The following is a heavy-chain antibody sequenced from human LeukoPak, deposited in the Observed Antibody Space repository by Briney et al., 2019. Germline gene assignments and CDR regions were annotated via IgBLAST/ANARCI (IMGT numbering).Heavy chain of an antibody. V-gene: IGHV3-30*18. Sequence: PGRSLRLSCAASGFTFSSYGMHWVRQAPGKGLEWVAVISYDGSNKYYADSVKGRFTISRDNSKNTLYLQMNSLRAEDTAVYYCAKDWYHTYGSGSYYSSWYFDLWGRGTLVTVSS. D-gene: IGHD3-10*01. CDR3: AKDWYHTYGSGSYYSSWYFDL. J-gene: IGHJ2*01. CDR2: ISYDGSNK. CDR1: GFTFSSYG.